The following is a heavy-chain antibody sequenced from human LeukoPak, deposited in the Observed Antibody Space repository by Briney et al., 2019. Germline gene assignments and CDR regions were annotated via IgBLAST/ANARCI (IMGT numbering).Heavy chain of an antibody. CDR2: LYSGGTT. V-gene: IGHV3-53*05. Sequence: GGSLRLSCAVSGFTVSSNFLNWGRQAPGRGLEWVSVLYSGGTTFYADSVKGRFTISRDNSKNTLYLQMNSLRPDDTAVYYCASPSPGGPAAGLFAYWGQGTLVTVSS. D-gene: IGHD6-13*01. CDR3: ASPSPGGPAAGLFAY. J-gene: IGHJ4*02. CDR1: GFTVSSNF.